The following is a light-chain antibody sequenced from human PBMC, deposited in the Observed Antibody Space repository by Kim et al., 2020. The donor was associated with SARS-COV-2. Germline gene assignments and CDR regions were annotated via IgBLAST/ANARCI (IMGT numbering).Light chain of an antibody. V-gene: IGKV3-20*01. Sequence: SLSPGQRAPLSCRASQSVSSRYLAWYQQRPGQAPRLLIYGASSRATGLPYRFSGSGSGTDFTLTISRLEPEDFAVYYCQQYGSSLFGGGTKVDIK. CDR3: QQYGSSL. J-gene: IGKJ4*01. CDR2: GAS. CDR1: QSVSSRY.